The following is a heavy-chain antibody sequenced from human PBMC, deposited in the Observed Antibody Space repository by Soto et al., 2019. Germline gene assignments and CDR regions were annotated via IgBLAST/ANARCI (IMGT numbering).Heavy chain of an antibody. V-gene: IGHV4-34*01. Sequence: PSETLSLTCTVSGXXXXXXXYYWSWIRQPPGKGLEWIGEINHSGGTSYNPSLKSRVTISVDTSKSQFSLKLTSVTAADRAVYYCARGSVDTVDSSGLYEYWGQGTPVTVSS. J-gene: IGHJ4*02. D-gene: IGHD3-22*01. CDR3: ARGSVDTVDSSGLYEY. CDR1: GXXXXXXXYY. CDR2: INHSGGT.